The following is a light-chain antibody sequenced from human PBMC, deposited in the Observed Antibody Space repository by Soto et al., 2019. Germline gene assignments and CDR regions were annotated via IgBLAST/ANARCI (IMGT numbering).Light chain of an antibody. J-gene: IGKJ1*01. CDR1: QSVNSN. CDR2: GAS. Sequence: EIVWTQSPATLSVSPGDRVTLSCRASQSVNSNLAWYHLKPGQAPRLLIYGASIGAAGIPARFTGSESGTEFTLSISSLQSEDFAVYYCQQYDDWPWTFGHGTKVEIK. V-gene: IGKV3-15*01. CDR3: QQYDDWPWT.